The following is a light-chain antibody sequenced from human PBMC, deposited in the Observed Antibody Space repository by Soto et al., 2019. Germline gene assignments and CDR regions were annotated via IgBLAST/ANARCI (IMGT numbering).Light chain of an antibody. CDR1: QSVSSY. V-gene: IGKV1-39*01. J-gene: IGKJ5*01. CDR3: QQSYNTSPIT. Sequence: DIQMTQSPSSLSASVGDRVTITCRASQSVSSYLNWYQQKPGKAPKLLIYAASSLQSGVPSRFSGSGSGTDFTLTISSLQPEDFATYYCQQSYNTSPITFGQGTRLDI. CDR2: AAS.